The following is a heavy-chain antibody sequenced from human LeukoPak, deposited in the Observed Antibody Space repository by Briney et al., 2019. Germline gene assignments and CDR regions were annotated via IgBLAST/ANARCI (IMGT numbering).Heavy chain of an antibody. Sequence: SETLSLTCTVSGGSISSGDYYWSWIRQPAGKGLEWIGRIYTSGSTNYNPSLKSRVTISVDTSKNQFSLKLSSVTAADTAVYYCARVVRIAARPGYFDYWGQGTLVTVSS. CDR1: GGSISSGDYY. V-gene: IGHV4-61*02. J-gene: IGHJ4*02. CDR3: ARVVRIAARPGYFDY. D-gene: IGHD6-6*01. CDR2: IYTSGST.